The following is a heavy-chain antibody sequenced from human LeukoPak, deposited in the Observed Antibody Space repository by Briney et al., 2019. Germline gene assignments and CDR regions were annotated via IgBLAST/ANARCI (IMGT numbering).Heavy chain of an antibody. D-gene: IGHD3-16*01. J-gene: IGHJ4*02. CDR3: ALLLGVWGFDYFDY. CDR2: INHSGST. Sequence: PSETLSLTCAVYGGSFSGYYWSWIRQPPGKGLEWIGEINHSGSTNYNPSLKSRVTISVDTSKNQFSLKLSSVTAADTAVYYCALLLGVWGFDYFDYWGQGTLVTVSS. CDR1: GGSFSGYY. V-gene: IGHV4-34*01.